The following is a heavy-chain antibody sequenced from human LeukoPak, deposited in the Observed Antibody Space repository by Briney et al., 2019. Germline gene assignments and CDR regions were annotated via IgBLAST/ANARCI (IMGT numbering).Heavy chain of an antibody. CDR2: ISADSGDR. Sequence: ASVKVSCKASGYTFTSYGISWLRQAPGQGLEWMGWISADSGDRYYAQNFQHRVTMTTDTSTTTGYMELRSLRSDDTAVYYCASGSYLWGGMDVWGQGTTVTVSS. D-gene: IGHD1-26*01. J-gene: IGHJ6*02. CDR1: GYTFTSYG. CDR3: ASGSYLWGGMDV. V-gene: IGHV1-18*01.